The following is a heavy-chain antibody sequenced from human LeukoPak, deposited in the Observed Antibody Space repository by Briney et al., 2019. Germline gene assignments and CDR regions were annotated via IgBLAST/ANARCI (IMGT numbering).Heavy chain of an antibody. CDR3: ARDGCSSTSCYLYCYYYMDV. J-gene: IGHJ6*03. CDR2: INPNSGGT. CDR1: GYTFTGYY. D-gene: IGHD2-2*01. V-gene: IGHV1-2*02. Sequence: GASVKVSCKASGYTFTGYYMHWVRQAPGQGLEWMGWINPNSGGTNYAQKFQGRVTMTRDTSISTAYMELSRLRSDDTAVYYCARDGCSSTSCYLYCYYYMDVWGKGTTVTVSS.